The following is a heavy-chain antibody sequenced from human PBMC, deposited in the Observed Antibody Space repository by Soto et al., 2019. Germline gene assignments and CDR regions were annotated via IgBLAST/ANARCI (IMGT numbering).Heavy chain of an antibody. D-gene: IGHD6-19*01. CDR2: IYYSGST. Sequence: SETLSLTCTVSGGSISSYYWSWIRQPPGKGLEWIGYIYYSGSTNYNPSLKSRVTISVDTSKNQFSLKLGSVTAADTAVYYCARQEYSSGWYPFDYWGRGTLVTVSS. CDR3: ARQEYSSGWYPFDY. CDR1: GGSISSYY. J-gene: IGHJ4*02. V-gene: IGHV4-59*01.